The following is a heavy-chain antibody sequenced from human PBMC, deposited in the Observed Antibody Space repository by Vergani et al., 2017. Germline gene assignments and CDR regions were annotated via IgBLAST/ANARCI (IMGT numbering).Heavy chain of an antibody. CDR3: AAEGMVRGVIIDGMDV. V-gene: IGHV1-69*02. CDR2: IIPILGIA. D-gene: IGHD3-10*01. Sequence: QVQLVQSGAEVKKPGSSVKVSCKASGGTFSSYTISWVRQAPGQGLEWMGRIIPILGIANYAQKFQGRVTITADNYTSTAYMELSSLRSEDTAVYYCAAEGMVRGVIIDGMDVWGQGTTVTVSS. CDR1: GGTFSSYT. J-gene: IGHJ6*02.